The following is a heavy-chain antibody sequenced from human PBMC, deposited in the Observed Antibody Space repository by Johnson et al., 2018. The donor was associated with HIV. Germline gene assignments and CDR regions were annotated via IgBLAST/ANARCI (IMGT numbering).Heavy chain of an antibody. Sequence: VQLVESGGGLAQPGGALRLSCAASGFTFSSYAMSWVRQAPGKGLEWVSGISGSGSTIYYADSVKGRFTISRDNAKNSLYLQMNSLRAEDTAVYYCASWGILYDAFDIWGQGTMVTVSS. CDR1: GFTFSSYA. D-gene: IGHD2-8*01. J-gene: IGHJ3*02. CDR2: ISGSGSTI. CDR3: ASWGILYDAFDI. V-gene: IGHV3-48*04.